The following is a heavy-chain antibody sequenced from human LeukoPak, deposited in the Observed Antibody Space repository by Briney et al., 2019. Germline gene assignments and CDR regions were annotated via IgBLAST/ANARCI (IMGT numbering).Heavy chain of an antibody. Sequence: PSETLSLTCTVSGGSISSGSYYWSWIRQPAGKGLEWIGRIYTSGSTNYNPSLKSRVTISVDTSKNQFSLKLSSVTAADTAVYYCARDNQEGLPTIFGVVSYFDYWGQGTLVTVSS. CDR1: GGSISSGSYY. CDR2: IYTSGST. J-gene: IGHJ4*02. V-gene: IGHV4-61*02. CDR3: ARDNQEGLPTIFGVVSYFDY. D-gene: IGHD3-3*01.